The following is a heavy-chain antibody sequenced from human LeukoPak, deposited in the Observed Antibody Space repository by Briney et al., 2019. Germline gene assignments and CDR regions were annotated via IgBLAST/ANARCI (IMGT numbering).Heavy chain of an antibody. V-gene: IGHV4-39*01. CDR1: GGSISSSSYY. Sequence: PSETLSLTCTVSGGSISSSSYYWGWIHQPPGKGLEWIGSIYYSGSTYYNPSLKSRVTISVDTSKNQFSLKLSSVTAADTAVYYCARHVPPDQYYDFWSGYYSPPDYFDYWGQGTLVTVSS. D-gene: IGHD3-3*01. J-gene: IGHJ4*02. CDR2: IYYSGST. CDR3: ARHVPPDQYYDFWSGYYSPPDYFDY.